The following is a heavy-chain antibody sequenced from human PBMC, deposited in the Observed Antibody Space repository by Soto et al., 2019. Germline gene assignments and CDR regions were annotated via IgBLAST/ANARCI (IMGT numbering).Heavy chain of an antibody. J-gene: IGHJ4*02. CDR2: IYYSGST. CDR3: ASASYYDSSGSPFDY. D-gene: IGHD3-22*01. Sequence: QVQLQESGPGLVKPSETLSLTCTVSGGSISSYYWSWIRQPPGKGLEWIGYIYYSGSTNYNPSLKRRVTISVDTSKNQFSLKLSSVTAADTAVYYCASASYYDSSGSPFDYWGQGTLFTVSS. V-gene: IGHV4-59*01. CDR1: GGSISSYY.